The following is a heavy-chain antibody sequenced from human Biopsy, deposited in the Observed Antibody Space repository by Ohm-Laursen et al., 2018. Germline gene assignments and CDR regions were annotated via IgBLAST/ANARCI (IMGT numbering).Heavy chain of an antibody. CDR2: IYSGGNT. CDR1: GDSLTSGPDN. CDR3: ARGRGTSGWPYFDN. J-gene: IGHJ4*02. D-gene: IGHD6-19*01. V-gene: IGHV4-61*01. Sequence: SETLSLTCTVSGDSLTSGPDNWSWIRQSPGQGLEYIGLIYSGGNTNYNPSLKNRVTMSVDTSKNQFYLKLYSVTAADTAFYYCARGRGTSGWPYFDNWGQGALVIVSP.